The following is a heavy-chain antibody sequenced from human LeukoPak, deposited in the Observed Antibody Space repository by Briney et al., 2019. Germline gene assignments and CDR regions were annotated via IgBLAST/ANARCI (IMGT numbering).Heavy chain of an antibody. V-gene: IGHV3-7*05. D-gene: IGHD1-1*01. Sequence: GGSLRLSCADSGFTFSNYWMSWVRQAPGKGLEWVANIKQDGSETYYVDSVKGRFTISRDNAKNSLYLQMNSLRADDTAVYYCARTALRTAPYFDYGGQGTLVTVSS. CDR3: ARTALRTAPYFDY. J-gene: IGHJ4*02. CDR1: GFTFSNYW. CDR2: IKQDGSET.